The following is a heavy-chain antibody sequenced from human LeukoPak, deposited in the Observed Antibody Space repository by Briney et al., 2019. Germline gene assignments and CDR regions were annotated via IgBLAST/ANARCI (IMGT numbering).Heavy chain of an antibody. CDR3: ARVFIVVVPAAIPDYSSSWRNEAVDI. V-gene: IGHV4-34*01. Sequence: SETLSLTCALYGGSFSGYYWSWIRQPPGKGLEWIGEINHSGSTNYNPSLKSRVTISVDTSKNQFSLKLSSVTAADTAVYYCARVFIVVVPAAIPDYSSSWRNEAVDIWGQGTMVTVSS. D-gene: IGHD2-2*02. CDR1: GGSFSGYY. CDR2: INHSGST. J-gene: IGHJ3*02.